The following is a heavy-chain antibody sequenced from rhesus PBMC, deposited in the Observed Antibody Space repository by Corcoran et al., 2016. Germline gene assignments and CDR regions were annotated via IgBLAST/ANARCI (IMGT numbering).Heavy chain of an antibody. CDR3: TRAPRGWGAAY. Sequence: QVQLQESGPGLVKPSETLSLTCTVSGASFTSDCWIWIRPSPGKGLEWRGEINGDSGKTNYHPSFKSRITISKDASKNQFSLNLNSVTAADTAMYYCTRAPRGWGAAYWGQGVLVTVSS. D-gene: IGHD2-21*01. CDR1: GASFTSDC. V-gene: IGHV4-80*01. J-gene: IGHJ4*01. CDR2: INGDSGKT.